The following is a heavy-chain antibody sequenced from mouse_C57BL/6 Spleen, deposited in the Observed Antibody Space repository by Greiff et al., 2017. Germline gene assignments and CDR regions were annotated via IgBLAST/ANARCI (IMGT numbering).Heavy chain of an antibody. V-gene: IGHV6-3*01. Sequence: EVKLMESGGGLVQPGGSMKLSCVASGFTFSNYWMNWVRQSPEKGLEWVAQIRLKSDNYATNYAESVKGRFTISRDDSKSSVYLQMNNLRAEDTGIYYCTGLYSLYGYGRAWFAYWGQGTLVTVSA. CDR3: TGLYSLYGYGRAWFAY. CDR2: IRLKSDNYAT. CDR1: GFTFSNYW. J-gene: IGHJ3*01. D-gene: IGHD2-2*01.